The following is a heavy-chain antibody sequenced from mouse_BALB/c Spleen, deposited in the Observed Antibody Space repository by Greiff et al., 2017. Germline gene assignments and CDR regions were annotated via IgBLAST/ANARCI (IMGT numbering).Heavy chain of an antibody. D-gene: IGHD2-3*01. CDR2: IWAGGST. J-gene: IGHJ3*01. CDR3: ARDDDGYYGFAY. CDR1: GFSLTSYG. Sequence: QVHVKQSGPGLVAPSQSLSITCTVSGFSLTSYGVHWVRQPPGKGLEWLGVIWAGGSTNYNSALMSRLSISKDNSKSQVFLKMNSLQTDDTAMYYCARDDDGYYGFAYWGQGTLVTVSA. V-gene: IGHV2-9*02.